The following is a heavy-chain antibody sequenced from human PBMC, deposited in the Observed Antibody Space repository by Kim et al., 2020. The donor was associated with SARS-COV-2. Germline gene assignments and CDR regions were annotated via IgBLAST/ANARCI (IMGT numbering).Heavy chain of an antibody. CDR3: AVGYVGY. Sequence: NSGNTGYATKFQGRVTMTRNTSISTAYMELSSLRSEDTAVYYCAVGYVGYWGQGTLVTVSS. CDR2: NSGNT. D-gene: IGHD3-10*02. J-gene: IGHJ4*02. V-gene: IGHV1-8*01.